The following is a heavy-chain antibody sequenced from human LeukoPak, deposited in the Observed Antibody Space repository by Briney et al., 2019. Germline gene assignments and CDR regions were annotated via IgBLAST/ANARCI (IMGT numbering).Heavy chain of an antibody. J-gene: IGHJ6*02. CDR2: IGNTGSTT. V-gene: IGHV3-48*01. CDR1: GFTFSSYS. D-gene: IGHD1-26*01. Sequence: PGGSLRLSCAASGFTFSSYSMNWVRQAPGKGLEWVSYIGNTGSTTYYADSVKGRFTISRDNSKNTLYLQMNSLRAEDTAVYYCAKDGRELLKYYGMDVWGQGTTVTVSS. CDR3: AKDGRELLKYYGMDV.